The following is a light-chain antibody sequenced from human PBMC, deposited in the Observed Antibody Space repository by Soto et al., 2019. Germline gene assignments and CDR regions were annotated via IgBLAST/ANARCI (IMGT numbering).Light chain of an antibody. Sequence: EIVLTQSPGTLSLSPGERVTLSCRASQSVSSSYLAWYQQKPGQAPRLLIFDASTRATGIPERFSGSGSGTDFSLIISSLEPEDFAVYHCQQYGSLPWTFGQGTKVEIK. CDR3: QQYGSLPWT. J-gene: IGKJ1*01. CDR1: QSVSSSY. CDR2: DAS. V-gene: IGKV3-20*01.